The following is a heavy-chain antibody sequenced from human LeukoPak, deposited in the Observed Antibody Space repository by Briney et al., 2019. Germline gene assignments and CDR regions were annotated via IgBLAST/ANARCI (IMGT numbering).Heavy chain of an antibody. V-gene: IGHV3-21*01. J-gene: IGHJ4*02. CDR1: GFTFSSYS. D-gene: IGHD3-22*01. Sequence: GGSLRLSCAASGFTFSSYSMNWVRQAPGKGLEWVSSISSSSSYIYYADSVKGRFTISRDNAKNSLYLQMNSLRAEDTAVYYCARVGRFYYDSSGRSDYWGQGTLVTVSS. CDR2: ISSSSSYI. CDR3: ARVGRFYYDSSGRSDY.